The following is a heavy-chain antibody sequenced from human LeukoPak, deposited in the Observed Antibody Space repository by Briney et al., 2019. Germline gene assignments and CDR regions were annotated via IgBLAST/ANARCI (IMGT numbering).Heavy chain of an antibody. CDR1: GFTFSSYA. V-gene: IGHV3-23*01. CDR2: ISGSGGST. J-gene: IGHJ4*02. Sequence: PGGSLRLSCAASGFTFSSYAMSWVRQAPGKGLEWVSAISGSGGSTYYADSVKGRFTISRDNSKNTLYLQMNSLRAADTAVYYCAKGTGRYDYVPLFDYWGQGTLVTVSS. CDR3: AKGTGRYDYVPLFDY. D-gene: IGHD5-12*01.